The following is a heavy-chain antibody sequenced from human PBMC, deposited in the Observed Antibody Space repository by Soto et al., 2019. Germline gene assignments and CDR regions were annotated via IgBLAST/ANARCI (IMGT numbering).Heavy chain of an antibody. J-gene: IGHJ2*01. V-gene: IGHV1-24*01. D-gene: IGHD4-17*01. CDR3: ATNAGTTVVRYWYFDL. CDR2: FDPEDGET. Sequence: GGPGKGSSKGFGDNPPRLCPNRGCQAPRKGLEWMGGFDPEDGETIYAQKFQGRVTMTEDTSTDTAYMELSSLRSEDTAVYYCATNAGTTVVRYWYFDLWGRGTLVTVSS. CDR1: GDNPPRLC.